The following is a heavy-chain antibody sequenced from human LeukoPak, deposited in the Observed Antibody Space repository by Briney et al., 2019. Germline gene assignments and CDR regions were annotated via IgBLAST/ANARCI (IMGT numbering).Heavy chain of an antibody. CDR3: AREALQNYFDY. CDR1: GGSISSYY. Sequence: SETLSLTCTVSGGSISSYYWSWIRQPPGKGLEWVGYIYYSGSTNYNPSLKSRVTISVDTSKNQFSLKLSSVTAADTAVYYCAREALQNYFDYWGQGTLVTVSS. J-gene: IGHJ4*02. CDR2: IYYSGST. V-gene: IGHV4-59*01. D-gene: IGHD3-16*02.